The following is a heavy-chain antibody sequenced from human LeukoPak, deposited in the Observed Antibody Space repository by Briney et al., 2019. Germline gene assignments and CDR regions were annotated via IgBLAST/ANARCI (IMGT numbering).Heavy chain of an antibody. J-gene: IGHJ5*02. D-gene: IGHD2-21*02. CDR3: ARVVRGVVTSNWFDP. Sequence: PSETLSLTCTVSGDSLNTYYWTWIRQTPGKELEWIGFVASSGTSNYNPSPKSRVSISIDTSKNQFSLALTSVTPADTAVYYCARVVRGVVTSNWFDPWGRGPVVSVSS. CDR1: GDSLNTYY. V-gene: IGHV4-59*01. CDR2: VASSGTS.